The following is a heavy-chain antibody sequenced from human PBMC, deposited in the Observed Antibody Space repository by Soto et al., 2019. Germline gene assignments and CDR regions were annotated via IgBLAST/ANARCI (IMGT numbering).Heavy chain of an antibody. J-gene: IGHJ1*01. Sequence: QVQLVESGGGVVQPGRSLRLSCAASGFTFSSYAMHWVRQAPGKGLEWVAVISYDGSNKYYADSVKGRFTISRDNSKNTLYLQMNSLRAEETAVYYCARGGWDIVVVVAGREYFQHWGQGTLVTVSS. CDR3: ARGGWDIVVVVAGREYFQH. D-gene: IGHD2-15*01. CDR1: GFTFSSYA. CDR2: ISYDGSNK. V-gene: IGHV3-30-3*01.